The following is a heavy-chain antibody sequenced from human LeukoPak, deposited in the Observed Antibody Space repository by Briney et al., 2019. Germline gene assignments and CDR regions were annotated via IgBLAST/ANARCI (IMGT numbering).Heavy chain of an antibody. D-gene: IGHD3-16*01. V-gene: IGHV1-8*01. CDR1: GYTFTSYD. Sequence: ASVKVSCKASGYTFTSYDINWVRQATGQGLEWMGWMNPNSGNTGYAQKFQGRVTMTRNTSISTAYMELSSLRSEDTAIYYCAKTDAYLWGSSDYWGQGTLVTVSS. CDR2: MNPNSGNT. CDR3: AKTDAYLWGSSDY. J-gene: IGHJ4*02.